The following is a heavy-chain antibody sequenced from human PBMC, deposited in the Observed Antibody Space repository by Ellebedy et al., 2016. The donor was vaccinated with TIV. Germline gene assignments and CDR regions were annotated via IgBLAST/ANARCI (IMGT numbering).Heavy chain of an antibody. CDR3: ARSRSSGRLHTPDY. D-gene: IGHD6-19*01. CDR2: INPSGCST. Sequence: AASVKVSCKASGYTFSNYFMHWVRQAPGQGLEWMGIINPSGCSTTYAQKLQGRVTMTRDTSTSIVYMELSSLKSEDTAVYYCARSRSSGRLHTPDYWGQGTLVTVSS. V-gene: IGHV1-46*04. CDR1: GYTFSNYF. J-gene: IGHJ4*02.